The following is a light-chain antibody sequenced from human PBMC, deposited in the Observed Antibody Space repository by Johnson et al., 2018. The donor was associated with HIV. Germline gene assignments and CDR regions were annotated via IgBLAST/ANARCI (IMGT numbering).Light chain of an antibody. CDR2: DNN. V-gene: IGLV1-51*01. Sequence: QLVLTQPPSVSAAPGQKVTISCSGSSSNIGNNYVSWYQQFPGTAPKLLIYDNNKRPSGIPDRFSGSKSGTSATLGITGLQTVDEADYYCGTWDSSLSASYVFGTGTKVAVL. CDR3: GTWDSSLSASYV. J-gene: IGLJ1*01. CDR1: SSNIGNNY.